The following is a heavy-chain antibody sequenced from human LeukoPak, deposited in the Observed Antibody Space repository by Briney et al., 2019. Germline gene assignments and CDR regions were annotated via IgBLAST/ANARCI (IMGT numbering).Heavy chain of an antibody. D-gene: IGHD6-19*01. CDR1: GGSFSGYY. Sequence: SETLSLTCAVYGGSFSGYYWSWIRQPPGKGLEWIGSIYYSGNTYYNPSLKSRVTISVDTSKNQFSLKLSSVTAADTAVYYCARRGDQWLVFDYWGQGTLVTVSS. J-gene: IGHJ4*02. V-gene: IGHV4-34*01. CDR2: IYYSGNT. CDR3: ARRGDQWLVFDY.